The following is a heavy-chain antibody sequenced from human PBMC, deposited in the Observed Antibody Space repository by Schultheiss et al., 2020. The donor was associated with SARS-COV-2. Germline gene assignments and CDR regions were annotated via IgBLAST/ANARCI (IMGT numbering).Heavy chain of an antibody. D-gene: IGHD4-17*01. Sequence: SETLSLTCTVSGGSTSSSSYYWGWIRQPPGKGLEWIGSIYYSGSTYYKPSLKSRVTMSVDTSKNQFSLKLSSVTAADTAVYYCARVLGPPHYGDPYWYFDLWGRGTLVTVSS. CDR3: ARVLGPPHYGDPYWYFDL. CDR2: IYYSGST. J-gene: IGHJ2*01. V-gene: IGHV4-39*07. CDR1: GGSTSSSSYY.